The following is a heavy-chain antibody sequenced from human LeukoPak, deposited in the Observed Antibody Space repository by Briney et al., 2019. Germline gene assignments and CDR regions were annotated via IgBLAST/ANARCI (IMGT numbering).Heavy chain of an antibody. D-gene: IGHD3-22*01. CDR1: GGSISSGGYY. J-gene: IGHJ4*02. V-gene: IGHV4-31*03. CDR3: ARDFYYDNYFDY. CDR2: IYYSGSS. Sequence: SQTLSLTCTVSGGSISSGGYYWSWIRQHPGKGLEWIGYIYYSGSSNYNPSLKSRVTISVDTSKNQFSLKLSSVTAADTAMYYCARDFYYDNYFDYWGQGILVTVSS.